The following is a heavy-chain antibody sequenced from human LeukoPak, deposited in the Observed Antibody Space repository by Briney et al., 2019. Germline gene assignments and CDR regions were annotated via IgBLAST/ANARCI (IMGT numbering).Heavy chain of an antibody. D-gene: IGHD6-19*01. CDR3: AGHPFSAPFDY. V-gene: IGHV4-34*01. CDR2: INHSGST. J-gene: IGHJ4*02. CDR1: GGSFSGYY. Sequence: SETLSLTCAVYGGSFSGYYWSWIRQPPGKGLEWIGEINHSGSTNYNPSLKSRVTISVDTSKNQFSLKLSSVTAADTAVYYCAGHPFSAPFDYWGQGILVTVSS.